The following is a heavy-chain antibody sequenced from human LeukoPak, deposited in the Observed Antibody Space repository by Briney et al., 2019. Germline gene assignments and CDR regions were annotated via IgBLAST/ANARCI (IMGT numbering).Heavy chain of an antibody. J-gene: IGHJ4*02. V-gene: IGHV4-61*01. CDR2: IYYTGTT. CDR1: GGSISGTYY. Sequence: PSETLSLTCTVSGGSISGTYYWSWIRQPPGKGLEWIGYIYYTGTTDSNPSLKSRVTISVDTSKNQFSLKLSSVTAADTAVYYCARDYGGDCAYFDYWGQGTLVTVSS. D-gene: IGHD2-21*02. CDR3: ARDYGGDCAYFDY.